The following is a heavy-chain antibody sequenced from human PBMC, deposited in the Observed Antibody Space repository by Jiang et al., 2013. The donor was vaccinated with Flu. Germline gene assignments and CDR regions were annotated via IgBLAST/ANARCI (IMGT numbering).Heavy chain of an antibody. D-gene: IGHD3/OR15-3a*01. V-gene: IGHV2-5*02. Sequence: KPTQTLTLTCTFSGFSLSTRGAGVGWIRQSPGKALEWLALIYRDDDKRYSPSLKSRLTITKDTSKNQVVLTMTNMDPVDTATYFCARIGLLIQNFDYWGQGALVTVSS. CDR2: IYRDDDK. J-gene: IGHJ4*02. CDR3: ARIGLLIQNFDY. CDR1: GFSLSTRGAG.